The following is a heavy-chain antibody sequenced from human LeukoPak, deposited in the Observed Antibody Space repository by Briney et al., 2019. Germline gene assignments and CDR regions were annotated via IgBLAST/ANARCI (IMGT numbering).Heavy chain of an antibody. J-gene: IGHJ4*02. V-gene: IGHV4-59*12. CDR2: IYYSGST. D-gene: IGHD3/OR15-3a*01. Sequence: PSETLSLTCTVSGGSISSYYWSWIRQPPGKGLEWIGYIYYSGSTNYNPSLKSRVTISVDTSKNQFSLKLSSVTAADTAVYYCARVGQASQPNYFDYWGRGTLVTVSS. CDR3: ARVGQASQPNYFDY. CDR1: GGSISSYY.